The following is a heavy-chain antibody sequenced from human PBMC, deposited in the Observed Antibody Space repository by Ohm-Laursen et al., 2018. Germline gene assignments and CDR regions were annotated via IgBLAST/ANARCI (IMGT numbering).Heavy chain of an antibody. CDR2: ISYDGSNK. Sequence: SLRLSCAASGFTFSSYGMHWVRQAPGKGLEWVAVISYDGSNKYYADSVKGRFTISRDNSKNTLYLQMNSLRAEDTAVYYCAKDGVAVADYWGQGTTVTVSS. CDR3: AKDGVAVADY. J-gene: IGHJ4*03. CDR1: GFTFSSYG. D-gene: IGHD6-19*01. V-gene: IGHV3-30*18.